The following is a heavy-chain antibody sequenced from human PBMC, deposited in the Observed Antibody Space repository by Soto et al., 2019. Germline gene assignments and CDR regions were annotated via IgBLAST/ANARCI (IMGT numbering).Heavy chain of an antibody. Sequence: QVQLQQWGAGLLKPSETLSLTCAVYGGSVSGANYYWSWIRQPPGKGLEWIGEMSHSGGTHFNPSLKSRVTTSVDTSTNQFSLKMSSVTAADTALYYCARVERGTATTVVDAFDIWGPGTMVTVSP. V-gene: IGHV4-34*01. CDR2: MSHSGGT. D-gene: IGHD1-1*01. J-gene: IGHJ3*02. CDR1: GGSVSGANYY. CDR3: ARVERGTATTVVDAFDI.